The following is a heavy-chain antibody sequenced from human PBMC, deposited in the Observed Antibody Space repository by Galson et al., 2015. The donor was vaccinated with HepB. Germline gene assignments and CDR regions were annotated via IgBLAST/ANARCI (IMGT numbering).Heavy chain of an antibody. Sequence: SVKVSCKASGGTFSSYAISWVRQAPGQGLEWMGGIIPIFGTANYAQKFQGRVTITADESTSTAYMELSSLRSEDTAVYYCARSGDTGTWTFDYWGQGTLVTVSS. V-gene: IGHV1-69*13. CDR3: ARSGDTGTWTFDY. CDR2: IIPIFGTA. J-gene: IGHJ4*02. CDR1: GGTFSSYA. D-gene: IGHD1-1*01.